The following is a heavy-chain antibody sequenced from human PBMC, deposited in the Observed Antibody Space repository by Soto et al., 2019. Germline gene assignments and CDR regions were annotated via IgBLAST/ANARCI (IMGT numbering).Heavy chain of an antibody. CDR1: GFTFNTYA. D-gene: IGHD6-13*01. CDR2: ISSDGTNK. V-gene: IGHV3-30-3*01. CDR3: AREGGPLAAAGPLDY. J-gene: IGHJ4*02. Sequence: QVQLVESGGGVVQPGRSLRLSCAASGFTFNTYAMHWVRQAPGKGLEWVAVISSDGTNKYYADSVKGRFTISRDSSKNTLYLQMNSLRPDDTSIYYCAREGGPLAAAGPLDYWGQGTLVTVSS.